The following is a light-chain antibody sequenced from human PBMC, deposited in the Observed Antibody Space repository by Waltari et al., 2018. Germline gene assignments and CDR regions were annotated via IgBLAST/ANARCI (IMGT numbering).Light chain of an antibody. Sequence: EIVMTQSPATLSVSPGERVTLSGRASQSATTYLAWYQQKRGQAHRPLIYSVSSRATGIPARFSGSGSGTEFTLTISSLQSEDFAVYWCQQYYIWPLTFGGGTNVEI. V-gene: IGKV3-15*01. CDR2: SVS. J-gene: IGKJ4*01. CDR1: QSATTY. CDR3: QQYYIWPLT.